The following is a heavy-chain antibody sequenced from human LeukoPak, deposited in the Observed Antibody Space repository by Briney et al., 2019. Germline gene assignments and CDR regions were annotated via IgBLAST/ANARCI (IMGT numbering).Heavy chain of an antibody. CDR3: ARDSKRGGYGY. V-gene: IGHV3-7*01. CDR1: GFTFSSYS. Sequence: PGGSLRLSCAASGFTFSSYSMNWVRQAPGKGLEWVANIKQDGSEKYYVDSVKGRFTISRDNAKNSLYLQMNSLRAEDTAVYYCARDSKRGGYGYWGQGTLVTVSS. D-gene: IGHD3-22*01. J-gene: IGHJ4*02. CDR2: IKQDGSEK.